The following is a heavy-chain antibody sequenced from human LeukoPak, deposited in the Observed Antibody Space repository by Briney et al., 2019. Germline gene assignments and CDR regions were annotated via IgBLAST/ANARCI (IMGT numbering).Heavy chain of an antibody. J-gene: IGHJ4*02. V-gene: IGHV4-4*02. CDR3: ATRWVLTGEPY. CDR1: GGSISSTEW. CDR2: VHHSGGT. D-gene: IGHD7-27*01. Sequence: SGTLSLTCAVSGGSISSTEWYTWVRQPPGQGLEWIGEVHHSGGTNYNVSLKSRVTISLDKSKNQFSLDLTSMTAADTAVYYCATRWVLTGEPYWGQGTLVTVSS.